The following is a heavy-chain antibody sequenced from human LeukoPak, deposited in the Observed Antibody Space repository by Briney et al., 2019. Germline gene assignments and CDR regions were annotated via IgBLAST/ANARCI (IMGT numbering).Heavy chain of an antibody. Sequence: GGSLRLSCAASGFALSSRGMHWVRQAPGKGLEWVAVIGDTGRAKHYADSVQGRFTASRDNSKNTLYLQMNGLRAEDTAVYYCARGRSGDYSYSYYYMDVWGKGTTVIVSS. CDR2: IGDTGRAK. V-gene: IGHV3-33*08. D-gene: IGHD3-22*01. J-gene: IGHJ6*03. CDR1: GFALSSRG. CDR3: ARGRSGDYSYSYYYMDV.